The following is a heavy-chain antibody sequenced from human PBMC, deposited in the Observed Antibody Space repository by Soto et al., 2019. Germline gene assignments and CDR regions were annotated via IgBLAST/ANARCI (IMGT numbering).Heavy chain of an antibody. CDR1: GGSFSGYY. V-gene: IGHV4-34*01. CDR2: INHSGST. CDR3: ARTQTTVTTRPFYYFDY. J-gene: IGHJ4*02. Sequence: QVQLQQWGAGLLKPSETLSLTCAVYGGSFSGYYWSWIRQPPGKGLEWIGEINHSGSTNYNPSLKSRVTISVDTSKNQFSLKLSSVTAADTAVYYCARTQTTVTTRPFYYFDYWGQGTLVTVSS. D-gene: IGHD4-4*01.